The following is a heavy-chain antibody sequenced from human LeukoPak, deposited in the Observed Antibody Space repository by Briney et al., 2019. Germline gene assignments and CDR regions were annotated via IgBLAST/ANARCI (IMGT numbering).Heavy chain of an antibody. J-gene: IGHJ4*02. CDR1: GFTFSSYA. Sequence: PGGSLRLSCAASGFTFSSYAMSWVRQAPGKGLEWVSAISGSGGSTYYADSVKGRFTISRGNSKNTLYLQMHSLRAEDTAEHYCAKAVTIRLTYHYHSSSYFFNDGGRERLVTVSS. D-gene: IGHD3-22*01. V-gene: IGHV3-23*01. CDR2: ISGSGGST. CDR3: AKAVTIRLTYHYHSSSYFFND.